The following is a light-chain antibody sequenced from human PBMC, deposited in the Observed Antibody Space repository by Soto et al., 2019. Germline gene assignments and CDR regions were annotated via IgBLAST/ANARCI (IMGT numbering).Light chain of an antibody. J-gene: IGKJ1*01. CDR3: QQYNTWPRT. CDR2: AAS. V-gene: IGKV1-12*01. CDR1: QGVSSW. Sequence: DMQMPQFQPSLSAPVGDRLPTTCRASQGVSSWLAWYQQKPGKVPKRLIYAASSLQSGVPSRFSGSGSGTEFTLTISSLQSEDFAVYYCQQYNTWPRTFGQGTKVDIK.